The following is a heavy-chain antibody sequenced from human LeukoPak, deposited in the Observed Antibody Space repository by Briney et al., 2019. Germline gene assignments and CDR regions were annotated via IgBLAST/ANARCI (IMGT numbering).Heavy chain of an antibody. V-gene: IGHV3-30*02. CDR1: EFMFSNYG. CDR3: ARDGSGSYYYTYYFDY. J-gene: IGHJ4*02. D-gene: IGHD3-10*01. Sequence: GGSLRLSCVASEFMFSNYGMHWVRQAPNKGLEWVAFIRYDGTNQYYADSVRGRFTVSRDNSKNTLYLQMNSLRAEDTAVYYCARDGSGSYYYTYYFDYWGQGTLVTVSS. CDR2: IRYDGTNQ.